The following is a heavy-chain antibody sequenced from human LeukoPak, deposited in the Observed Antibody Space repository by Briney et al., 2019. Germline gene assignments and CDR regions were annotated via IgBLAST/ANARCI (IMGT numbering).Heavy chain of an antibody. CDR1: GGTIRSYY. J-gene: IGHJ6*02. CDR2: IYHSGST. CDR3: ARDQLDTAIDYYYYYGMDV. V-gene: IGHV4-59*12. D-gene: IGHD5-18*01. Sequence: SETLSLTCTVSGGTIRSYYWSWIRQPPGKGLEWIGYIYHSGSTSYNPSLKSRVTMSVDTSKNQFSLKLSSVTAADTAVYYCARDQLDTAIDYYYYYGMDVWGQGTTVTVSS.